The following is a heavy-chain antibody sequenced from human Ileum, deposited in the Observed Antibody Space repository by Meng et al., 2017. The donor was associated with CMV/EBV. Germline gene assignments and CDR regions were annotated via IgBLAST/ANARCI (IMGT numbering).Heavy chain of an antibody. CDR1: DGSVSGNKDY. V-gene: IGHV4-31*03. CDR3: ARAIPYFDY. D-gene: IGHD2-21*01. CDR2: ISYSGSA. J-gene: IGHJ4*02. Sequence: LTYTVSDGSVSGNKDYWSWLRQHSGKGLEWIGYISYSGSAYYNPSLESRVTISVDPSRNQFSLKLSSVTAADTAVYYCARAIPYFDYWGQGFLVTVSS.